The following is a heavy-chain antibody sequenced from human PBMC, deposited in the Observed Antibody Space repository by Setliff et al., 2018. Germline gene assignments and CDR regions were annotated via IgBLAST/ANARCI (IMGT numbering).Heavy chain of an antibody. D-gene: IGHD5-18*01. CDR2: IYYSGST. CDR1: GGSISSGGYY. V-gene: IGHV4-31*03. Sequence: SETLSLTCTVSGGSISSGGYYWSWIRQHPGKGLEWIGYIYYSGSTYYNPSLKSRVTISVDTSRNQFSLKLSSVTAADTAVYYCARVPRFTDTRNAFDIWGQGTMVTVSS. J-gene: IGHJ3*02. CDR3: ARVPRFTDTRNAFDI.